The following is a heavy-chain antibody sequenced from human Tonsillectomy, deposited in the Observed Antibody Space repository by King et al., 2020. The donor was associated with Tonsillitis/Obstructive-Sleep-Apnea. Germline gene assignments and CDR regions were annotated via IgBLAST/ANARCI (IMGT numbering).Heavy chain of an antibody. J-gene: IGHJ4*02. CDR3: ARAPLGYCSRTSCYDGSFDF. Sequence: PLQESGPGLVKPSETLSLTCTVSNGSINFYYWSWLRQPPGKGLEWIGFIYYSGSTNYNPSLKSRVTMSVDTSKNQFSLKLSSVTAADTAVYYCARAPLGYCSRTSCYDGSFDFWGQGTPVTVSS. D-gene: IGHD2-2*01. CDR2: IYYSGST. CDR1: NGSINFYY. V-gene: IGHV4-59*01.